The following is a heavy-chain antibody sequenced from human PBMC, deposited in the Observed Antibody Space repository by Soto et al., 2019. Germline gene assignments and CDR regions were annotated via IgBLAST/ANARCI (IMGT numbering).Heavy chain of an antibody. CDR1: GGTFSSYT. V-gene: IGHV1-69*02. CDR2: IIPILGIA. D-gene: IGHD4-17*01. CDR3: ARGGLTTVTTHFDY. Sequence: QVQLVQSGAEVKKPGSSVKVSCKASGGTFSSYTISWVRQAPGQGLEWMGRIIPILGIANYAQKFQGRVTSTADKSTSTAYMELSSLRSEDTAVYYCARGGLTTVTTHFDYWGQGTLVTVSS. J-gene: IGHJ4*02.